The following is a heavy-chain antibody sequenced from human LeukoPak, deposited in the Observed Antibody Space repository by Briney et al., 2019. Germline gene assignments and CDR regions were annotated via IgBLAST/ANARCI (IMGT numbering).Heavy chain of an antibody. CDR3: AADSAYAEY. Sequence: GASVKVSCKASGYTFTGYYMHWVRQAPGQGLEWMGWINPNSGGTNYAQKFQGWVTMTRDTSISTAYMELSSLTSEDTAVYYCAADSAYAEYWGQGTLVTVSS. D-gene: IGHD5-12*01. CDR1: GYTFTGYY. J-gene: IGHJ4*02. CDR2: INPNSGGT. V-gene: IGHV1-2*04.